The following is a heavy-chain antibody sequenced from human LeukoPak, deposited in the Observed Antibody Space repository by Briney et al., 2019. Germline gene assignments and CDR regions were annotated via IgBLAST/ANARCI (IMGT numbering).Heavy chain of an antibody. D-gene: IGHD2-2*01. CDR1: GFTFSNYW. J-gene: IGHJ5*02. V-gene: IGHV3-7*01. CDR3: ARGRLPAATRGWFDP. Sequence: GGSLRLSCAASGFTFSNYWMSWVRQAPGKGLEWVDNMNRDGSEKNYVDSMKGRFTISRDNAKNSLYLQMNSLRVEDTAVYYCARGRLPAATRGWFDPWGQGTLVTVSS. CDR2: MNRDGSEK.